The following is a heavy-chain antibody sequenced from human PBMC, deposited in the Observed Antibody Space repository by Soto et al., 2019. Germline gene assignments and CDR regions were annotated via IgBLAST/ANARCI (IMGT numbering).Heavy chain of an antibody. CDR2: TYYRSRWYT. D-gene: IGHD3-3*02. Sequence: SQTLSLTRDISGDRVSSNSATWNWIRQSPSRGLEWLGKTYYRSRWYTNYAVSVESQITINPDTSRNQFSLHLNSVTPEDTAIYSCARDRSRVALDFDCWGQGTLVTVSS. J-gene: IGHJ4*02. CDR3: ARDRSRVALDFDC. CDR1: GDRVSSNSAT. V-gene: IGHV6-1*01.